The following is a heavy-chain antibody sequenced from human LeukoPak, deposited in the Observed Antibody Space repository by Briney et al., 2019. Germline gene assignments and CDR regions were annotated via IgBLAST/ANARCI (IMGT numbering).Heavy chain of an antibody. CDR3: ARGLAGRRHKDYAFDI. CDR2: INPNSGGT. Sequence: ASVKVSCKASGYTFTGYYMHWVRQAPGQGLEWMGWINPNSGGTNYAQKFQSRVTMTRDTSISTAYMELSRLRSDDTAVYYCARGLAGRRHKDYAFDIWGQGTMVTVSS. D-gene: IGHD2-21*01. J-gene: IGHJ3*02. CDR1: GYTFTGYY. V-gene: IGHV1-2*02.